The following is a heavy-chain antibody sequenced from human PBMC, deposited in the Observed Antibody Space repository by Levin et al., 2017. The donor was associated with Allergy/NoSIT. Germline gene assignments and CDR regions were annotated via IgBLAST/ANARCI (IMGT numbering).Heavy chain of an antibody. J-gene: IGHJ4*02. CDR1: GFTFTSSA. D-gene: IGHD3-9*01. V-gene: IGHV1-58*01. Sequence: SVKVSCKASGFTFTSSAVQWVRQARGQRLEWIGWIVVGSGNTNYAQKFQERVTITRDMSTSTAYMELSSLRSEDTAVYYCAASGYYDILTGYYKYYFDYWGQGTLVTVSS. CDR3: AASGYYDILTGYYKYYFDY. CDR2: IVVGSGNT.